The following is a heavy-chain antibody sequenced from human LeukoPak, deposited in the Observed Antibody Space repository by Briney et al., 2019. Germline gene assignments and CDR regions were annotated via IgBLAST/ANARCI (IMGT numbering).Heavy chain of an antibody. J-gene: IGHJ2*01. CDR2: TYYRSKWNN. CDR3: ARDRGRYIDL. V-gene: IGHV6-1*01. CDR1: GDSVSTNSAA. Sequence: SQTLSLTCAISGDSVSTNSAAWSWIRQSPSRGLEWLGRTYYRSKWNNEYAVSVKSRITITPDTSKNRFSLQLNSVTPEDTAVYYCARDRGRYIDLWGRGTLVTVSS. D-gene: IGHD3-10*01.